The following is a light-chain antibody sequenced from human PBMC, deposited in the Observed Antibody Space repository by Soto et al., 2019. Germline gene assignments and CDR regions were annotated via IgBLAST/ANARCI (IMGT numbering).Light chain of an antibody. Sequence: EIVLTQSPATLSLSPGERATLSCRASQSVSSYLAWYQQKPGQAPRLLIHDASDRVTGIPARFSGSGSGTDFTLTISSLEPEDFAVYYCQQRSTWPITFGQGTRLEIK. CDR3: QQRSTWPIT. CDR1: QSVSSY. CDR2: DAS. J-gene: IGKJ5*01. V-gene: IGKV3-11*01.